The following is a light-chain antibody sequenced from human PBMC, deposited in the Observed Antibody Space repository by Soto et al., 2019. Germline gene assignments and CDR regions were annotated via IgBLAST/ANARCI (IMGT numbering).Light chain of an antibody. J-gene: IGKJ3*01. CDR2: DAS. CDR1: QSISSW. CDR3: QQYNSPFT. V-gene: IGKV1-5*01. Sequence: DIQMTQSPSTLSASVGDRVTITCRASQSISSWLAWYQQKPGKAPKLLIYDASSLESGVPSRFSGSGSGTEFTLTISSLQPGDFATYYCQQYNSPFTFGPGTKVDIK.